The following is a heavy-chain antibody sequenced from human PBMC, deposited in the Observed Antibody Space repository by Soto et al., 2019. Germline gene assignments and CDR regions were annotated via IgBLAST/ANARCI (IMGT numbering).Heavy chain of an antibody. V-gene: IGHV3-53*01. D-gene: IGHD3-9*01. Sequence: GGSLRLACAASGFSVTDHYMTWVRQAPGKGLEWVSVLYTGGSAYYGDSVKGRFTISRDSSTNTLYLQMNSLKVGDTAFYFCARSFNDWTTYFDYWSEGTLVTVSS. CDR1: GFSVTDHY. CDR3: ARSFNDWTTYFDY. CDR2: LYTGGSA. J-gene: IGHJ4*02.